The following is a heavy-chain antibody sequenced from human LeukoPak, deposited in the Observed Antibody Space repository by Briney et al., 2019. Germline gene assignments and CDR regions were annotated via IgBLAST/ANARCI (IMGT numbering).Heavy chain of an antibody. CDR3: AGVPIYDFWSGYYLY. CDR2: INPNSGGT. CDR1: GYTFTGYY. Sequence: ASVKVSCKASGYTFTGYYMHWVRQAPGQGLEWMGWINPNSGGTKYAQKFQGRVTMTRDTSISTAYMELSRLRSDDTAVYYCAGVPIYDFWSGYYLYWGQGSLVTVSS. V-gene: IGHV1-2*02. D-gene: IGHD3-3*01. J-gene: IGHJ4*02.